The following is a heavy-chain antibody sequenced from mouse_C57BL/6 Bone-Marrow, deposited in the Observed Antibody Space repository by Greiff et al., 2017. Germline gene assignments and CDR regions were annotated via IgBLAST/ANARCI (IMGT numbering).Heavy chain of an antibody. D-gene: IGHD1-1*01. J-gene: IGHJ2*01. CDR3: TRGISYCGKDCFEW. CDR2: IDPSDSYT. V-gene: IGHV1-69*01. CDR1: GYTFTSYW. Sequence: QVQLQQPGAELVMPGASVKLSCKASGYTFTSYWMHWVKQRPGQGLEWIGEIDPSDSYTNYNQKFKGKSTLTVDKSSSTAYMQLSSLTSEDSAVYYGTRGISYCGKDCFEWWGQGTTLTVSS.